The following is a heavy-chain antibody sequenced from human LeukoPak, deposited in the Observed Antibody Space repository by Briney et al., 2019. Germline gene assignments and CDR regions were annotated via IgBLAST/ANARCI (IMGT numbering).Heavy chain of an antibody. CDR1: GGSISSYY. V-gene: IGHV4-59*08. CDR3: ARLTRYSSSWYPYYYYGMDV. D-gene: IGHD6-13*01. Sequence: SETLSLTCTVSGGSISSYYWSWIRKPPGKGLEWLGYIYYSGSTNYNPSLKSRVTISVDTSKNQFSLKLSSVTAADTAVHYCARLTRYSSSWYPYYYYGMDVWGQGTTVTVSS. J-gene: IGHJ6*02. CDR2: IYYSGST.